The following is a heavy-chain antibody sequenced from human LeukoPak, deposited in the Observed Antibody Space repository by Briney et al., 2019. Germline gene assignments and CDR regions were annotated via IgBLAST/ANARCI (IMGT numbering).Heavy chain of an antibody. J-gene: IGHJ4*02. CDR2: IYHSGST. CDR1: GGSISSGYY. Sequence: RTSETLSLTCTVSGGSISSGYYWGWIRQPPGKGLEWIGSIYHSGSTYYNPSLKSRVTISVDTSKNQFSLKLSSVTAADTAVYYCARDPDGSGSSLDYWGQGTLVTVSP. V-gene: IGHV4-38-2*02. D-gene: IGHD3-10*01. CDR3: ARDPDGSGSSLDY.